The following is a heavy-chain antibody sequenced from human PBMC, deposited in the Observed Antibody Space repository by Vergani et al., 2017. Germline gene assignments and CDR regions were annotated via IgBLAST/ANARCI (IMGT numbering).Heavy chain of an antibody. J-gene: IGHJ6*03. Sequence: EVQLLDSGGGLVQPGGSLRLSCAASGFTFSRYAMSWVRQAPGKGREWVSAISGSGGSTYYSDSGKGRFTISRDNSKNTLYLQMNSLRAEDTAIYYCAKGGGGYSSSLYYYYMDVWGKGTTVTVSS. CDR2: ISGSGGST. CDR1: GFTFSRYA. CDR3: AKGGGGYSSSLYYYYMDV. D-gene: IGHD6-6*01. V-gene: IGHV3-23*01.